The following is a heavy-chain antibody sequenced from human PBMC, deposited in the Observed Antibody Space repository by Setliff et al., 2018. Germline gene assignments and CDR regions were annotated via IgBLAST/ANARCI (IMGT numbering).Heavy chain of an antibody. V-gene: IGHV3-21*01. J-gene: IGHJ5*02. D-gene: IGHD3-10*01. CDR2: IYRGGSLI. CDR1: GFAVSSDY. Sequence: GSLRLSCAASGFAVSSDYMTWVRQAPGKGLEWVSMIYRGGSLIYYADSVKGRFTISRDNAKSSLYLQMNSLRAEDTAVYYCARDLIRGAPNWFDPWGQGTLVTVSS. CDR3: ARDLIRGAPNWFDP.